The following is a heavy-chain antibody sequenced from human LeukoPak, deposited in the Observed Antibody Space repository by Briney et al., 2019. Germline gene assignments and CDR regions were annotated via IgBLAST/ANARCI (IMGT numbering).Heavy chain of an antibody. CDR3: ARGGAAAAVDY. V-gene: IGHV1-8*03. CDR1: GYTFTGYY. J-gene: IGHJ4*02. D-gene: IGHD6-13*01. CDR2: MNPNSGNT. Sequence: ASVKVSCKASGYTFTGYYMHWVRQAPGQGLEWMGWMNPNSGNTGYAQKFQGRVTITRNTSISTAYMELSSLRSEDTAVYYCARGGAAAAVDYWGQGTLVTVSS.